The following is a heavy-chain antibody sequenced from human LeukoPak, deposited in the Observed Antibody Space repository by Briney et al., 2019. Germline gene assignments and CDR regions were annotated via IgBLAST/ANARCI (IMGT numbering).Heavy chain of an antibody. Sequence: GGSLRLSCAVSGFTFSNDWMHWVRQVPGKGLVWVSSIKPDGSTTNYADSVKGRFTISRDNAGNTLFLHANSLRAEDTAVYYCARGGPTTWFWGQGTLVTISS. J-gene: IGHJ4*02. V-gene: IGHV3-74*01. CDR1: GFTFSNDW. CDR2: IKPDGSTT. D-gene: IGHD2/OR15-2a*01. CDR3: ARGGPTTWF.